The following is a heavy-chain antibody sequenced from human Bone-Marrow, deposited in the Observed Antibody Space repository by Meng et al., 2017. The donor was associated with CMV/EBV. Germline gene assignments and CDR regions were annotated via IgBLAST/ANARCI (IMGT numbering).Heavy chain of an antibody. CDR3: ARADSSSGRGYNWFDP. CDR1: GYSFTSYW. J-gene: IGHJ5*02. D-gene: IGHD6-6*01. V-gene: IGHV5-51*01. Sequence: GESLKISCKGSGYSFTSYWIGWVRQMPGKGLEWMGIIYPGDSDTRYSPSFQGQVTISADKSISTAYLQWSSLKAPDTAMYYCARADSSSGRGYNWFDPWGQGTLVTFSS. CDR2: IYPGDSDT.